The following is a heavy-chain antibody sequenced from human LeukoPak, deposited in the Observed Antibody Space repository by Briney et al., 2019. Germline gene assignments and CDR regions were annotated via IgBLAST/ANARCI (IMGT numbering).Heavy chain of an antibody. Sequence: ASVKVSCKASGGTFSSYAISWVRQAPGQGLEWMGGIIPIFGTANYAQKFQGRVTITTDESTSTAYMELSSLRSEDTAVYYCARDGPTVVTPGAFDIWGQGTMVTVSS. J-gene: IGHJ3*02. CDR3: ARDGPTVVTPGAFDI. CDR1: GGTFSSYA. V-gene: IGHV1-69*05. CDR2: IIPIFGTA. D-gene: IGHD4-23*01.